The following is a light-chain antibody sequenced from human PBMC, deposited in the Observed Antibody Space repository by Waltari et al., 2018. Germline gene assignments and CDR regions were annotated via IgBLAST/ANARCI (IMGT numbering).Light chain of an antibody. Sequence: EIVLTQSPGTLSLSPGERATLSCRASRSITNNYLAWYQQKPGQAPRLLIYGASSRATGIPDRLSGIVSGTDFTLTISRLEPEDFAVYYCQQYDRSPWTFGQGTKVEFK. CDR3: QQYDRSPWT. J-gene: IGKJ1*01. CDR1: RSITNNY. CDR2: GAS. V-gene: IGKV3-20*01.